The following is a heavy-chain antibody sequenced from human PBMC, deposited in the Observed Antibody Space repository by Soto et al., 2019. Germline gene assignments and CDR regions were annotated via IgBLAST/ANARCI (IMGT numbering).Heavy chain of an antibody. Sequence: SVKVSCKASCYTFSDYGIGWVRQAPGQGLEWMGWISGYNGNTNYAQKIQGRVTMTRDTSTSTAHMELRSLRSDDTAVYYCARGLGIATGHDYWGQGTLVTVYS. CDR3: ARGLGIATGHDY. J-gene: IGHJ4*02. V-gene: IGHV1-18*01. CDR2: ISGYNGNT. D-gene: IGHD6-13*01. CDR1: CYTFSDYG.